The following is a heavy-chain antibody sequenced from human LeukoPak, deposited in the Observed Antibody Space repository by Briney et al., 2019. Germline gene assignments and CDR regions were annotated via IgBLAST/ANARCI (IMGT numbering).Heavy chain of an antibody. Sequence: GGSLRLSCTVSGFTVSSNSMSWVRQAPGKGLEWVSFIYSDNTHYSDSVKGRFTISRDNAKNSVYLQMNSLRAEDTALYYCARVGSSGYYYVGWFDPWGQGTLVTVSS. D-gene: IGHD3-22*01. CDR1: GFTVSSNS. CDR3: ARVGSSGYYYVGWFDP. V-gene: IGHV3-53*01. CDR2: IYSDNT. J-gene: IGHJ5*02.